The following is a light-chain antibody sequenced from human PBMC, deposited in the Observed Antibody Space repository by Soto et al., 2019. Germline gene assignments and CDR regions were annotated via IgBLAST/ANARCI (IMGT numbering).Light chain of an antibody. V-gene: IGKV3D-15*01. CDR3: QQYHHWPPLT. CDR2: GAS. Sequence: EIVMTQSPATLSVSPGGRATLSCRASQSVSSNLAWYRQRPGQPPRLPIYGASTRATGIPARFSGSGSGTEFTLTISSLQSEDSAVYYCQQYHHWPPLTFGGGTKVEIK. J-gene: IGKJ4*01. CDR1: QSVSSN.